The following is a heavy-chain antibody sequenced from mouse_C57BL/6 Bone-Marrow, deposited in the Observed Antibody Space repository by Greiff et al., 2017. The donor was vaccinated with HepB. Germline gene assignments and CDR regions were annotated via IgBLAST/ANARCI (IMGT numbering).Heavy chain of an antibody. CDR3: ARGNYGFDY. D-gene: IGHD2-2*01. V-gene: IGHV5-12*01. CDR1: GFTFSDYY. CDR2: ISNGGGST. J-gene: IGHJ2*01. Sequence: EVMLVESGGGLVQPGGSLKLSCAASGFTFSDYYMYWVRQTPEKRLEWVAYISNGGGSTYYPDTVKGRFTISRDNAKNTLYLQMSRLKSEDTAMYYCARGNYGFDYWGQGTTLTVSS.